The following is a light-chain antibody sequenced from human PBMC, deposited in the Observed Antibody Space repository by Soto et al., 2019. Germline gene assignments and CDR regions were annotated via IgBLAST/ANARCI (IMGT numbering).Light chain of an antibody. Sequence: QSALAQPASVSGSPGQSITISCAGTRDDIGAYDYVSWYQQHPGNAPNLLVYEVTNRPSGVSDRFSGSKSGNTASLTISGLQAEDEADYYCNSYTNSSAVVFGGRTKVTVL. V-gene: IGLV2-14*01. CDR1: RDDIGAYDY. CDR2: EVT. J-gene: IGLJ2*01. CDR3: NSYTNSSAVV.